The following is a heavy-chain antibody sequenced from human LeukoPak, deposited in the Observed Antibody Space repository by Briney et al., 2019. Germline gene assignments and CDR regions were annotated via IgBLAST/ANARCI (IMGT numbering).Heavy chain of an antibody. J-gene: IGHJ3*02. CDR3: AREWLATRRAFDI. Sequence: GGSLRLSCAASGLTVNNNYMSWVRQAPGKGLEWVSVIYSGGGTYYADSVKGRFTISRHNSKNTLYLQMNSLRAEDTAVYYCAREWLATRRAFDIWGQGTMVTVAS. V-gene: IGHV3-53*04. CDR1: GLTVNNNY. CDR2: IYSGGGT. D-gene: IGHD6-19*01.